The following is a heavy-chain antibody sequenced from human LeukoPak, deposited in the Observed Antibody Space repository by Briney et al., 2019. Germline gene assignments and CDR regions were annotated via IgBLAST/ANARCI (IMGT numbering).Heavy chain of an antibody. V-gene: IGHV3-9*01. D-gene: IGHD3-22*01. Sequence: RPGGSLRLSCAASGFTFSSYSMNWVRQAPGKGLEWVSGISWNSGSIGYADSVKGRFTISRDNAKNSLYLQMNSLRAEDTALYYCAKVRDSSGYYYLDFDYWGQGTLVTVSS. CDR1: GFTFSSYS. J-gene: IGHJ4*02. CDR2: ISWNSGSI. CDR3: AKVRDSSGYYYLDFDY.